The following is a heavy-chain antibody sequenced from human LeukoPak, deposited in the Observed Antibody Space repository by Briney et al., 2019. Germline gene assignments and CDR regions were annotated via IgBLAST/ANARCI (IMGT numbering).Heavy chain of an antibody. CDR3: ARDDYVWGSYRYGIGAFDI. Sequence: GSSVKVSCKASGGTFSSYAISWVRQAPGQGLEWMGRIIPILGIANYAQKFQGRVTITADKSTSTAYTELSSLRSEDTAVYYCARDDYVWGSYRYGIGAFDIWGQGTMVTVSS. V-gene: IGHV1-69*04. CDR1: GGTFSSYA. D-gene: IGHD3-16*02. J-gene: IGHJ3*02. CDR2: IIPILGIA.